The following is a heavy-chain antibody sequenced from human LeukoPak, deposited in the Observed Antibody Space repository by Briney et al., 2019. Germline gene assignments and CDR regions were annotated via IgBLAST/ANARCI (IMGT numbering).Heavy chain of an antibody. Sequence: GGSLRLSCAASGFTFSSYSMNWVRQAPGMGLEWVSSISSSSSYIYYADSVKGRFTISRDNAKNSLYLQMNILRAEDTAVYYCARDGNYDYWSAQSAGDGMDVWGQGTTVTVSS. D-gene: IGHD3-3*01. J-gene: IGHJ6*02. CDR1: GFTFSSYS. CDR3: ARDGNYDYWSAQSAGDGMDV. V-gene: IGHV3-21*06. CDR2: ISSSSSYI.